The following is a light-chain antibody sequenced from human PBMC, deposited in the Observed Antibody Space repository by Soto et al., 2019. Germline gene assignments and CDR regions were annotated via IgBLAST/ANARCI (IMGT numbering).Light chain of an antibody. Sequence: QSVLAQPASVSGSPGQSITISCTGTSSDIGDSNFVSWYQHHPGKAPKLLIYDVSDRPSRISSRFSGSKSANTASLTISGLQAEDEAFYYCSSYTSTNTVRFVFGTGTKLTVL. CDR1: SSDIGDSNF. V-gene: IGLV2-14*01. J-gene: IGLJ1*01. CDR2: DVS. CDR3: SSYTSTNTVRFV.